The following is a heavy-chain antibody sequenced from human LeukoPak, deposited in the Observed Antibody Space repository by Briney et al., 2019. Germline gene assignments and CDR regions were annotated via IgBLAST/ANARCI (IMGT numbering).Heavy chain of an antibody. V-gene: IGHV1-2*02. J-gene: IGHJ4*02. CDR2: INPNSGGT. D-gene: IGHD3-22*01. Sequence: ASVKVSCKASGYTFTGYYMHWVRQAPGQGLEWMGWINPNSGGTNYAQKFQGRVTVTRDTSISTAYMELSRLRSDDTAVYYCARGGFYYDSSGYSNLVYWGQGTLVTVSS. CDR3: ARGGFYYDSSGYSNLVY. CDR1: GYTFTGYY.